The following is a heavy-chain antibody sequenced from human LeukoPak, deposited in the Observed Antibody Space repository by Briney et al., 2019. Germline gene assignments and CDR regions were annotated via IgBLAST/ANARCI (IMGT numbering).Heavy chain of an antibody. CDR1: GYTFTSKD. J-gene: IGHJ3*02. V-gene: IGHV1-8*01. CDR2: MNPNSGNT. CDR3: ARGRGNMTTGSAAFDI. Sequence: ASVKVSCKASGYTFTSKDINWVRQATGQGLEWMGWMNPNSGNTGYAQKFQGRVTMTRNTSISTAYMELSSLKSEDTAVYYCARGRGNMTTGSAAFDIWGQGTMVTVSS. D-gene: IGHD4-11*01.